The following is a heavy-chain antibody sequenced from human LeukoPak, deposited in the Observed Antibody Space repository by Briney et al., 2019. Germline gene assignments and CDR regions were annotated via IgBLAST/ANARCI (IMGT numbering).Heavy chain of an antibody. CDR1: GYTFTSYD. Sequence: GASVKVSCKASGYTFTSYDINWVRQATGQGLEWMGWMNPNSGNTGYAQKFQGRVTMTRNTSISTAYMELSSLRSEDTAVYYYARGLLLWFGEGGDYWGQGTLVTVSS. CDR3: ARGLLLWFGEGGDY. CDR2: MNPNSGNT. V-gene: IGHV1-8*01. D-gene: IGHD3-10*01. J-gene: IGHJ4*02.